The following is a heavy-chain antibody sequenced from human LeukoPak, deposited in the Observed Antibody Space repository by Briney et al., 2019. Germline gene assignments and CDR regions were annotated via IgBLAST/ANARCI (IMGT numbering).Heavy chain of an antibody. J-gene: IGHJ3*02. CDR2: IRNDGSNK. D-gene: IGHD6-19*01. CDR1: GFTFSSYG. Sequence: GGSLRLSCAASGFTFSSYGMHWVRQAPGNGLEWLADIRNDGSNKYYADSVKGPFTMSTDNSKNTLYLQMNSLRAADTAVYYCAKDKGALDSSCWYWGAFDIWGQGTMVTVSS. CDR3: AKDKGALDSSCWYWGAFDI. V-gene: IGHV3-33*06.